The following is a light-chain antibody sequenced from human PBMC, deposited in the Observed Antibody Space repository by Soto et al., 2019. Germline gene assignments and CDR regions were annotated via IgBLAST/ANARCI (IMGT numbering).Light chain of an antibody. J-gene: IGKJ2*01. CDR1: QNIGSW. Sequence: DIQMTQSPSTLSASVGDRVTITCRASQNIGSWLAWYQQKPGQGPKLLIYRASNLESGVPSRFSGSGSGTQFTLAISGLQPDXXXTYYCQQYHSYSHVYTFGQGTKLEIK. CDR2: RAS. V-gene: IGKV1-5*03. CDR3: QQYHSYSHVYT.